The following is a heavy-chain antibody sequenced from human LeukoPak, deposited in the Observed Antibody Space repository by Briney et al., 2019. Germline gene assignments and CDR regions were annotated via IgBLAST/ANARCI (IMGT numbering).Heavy chain of an antibody. V-gene: IGHV3-23*01. Sequence: GGSLRLSCAASGFTFSSNAMSWVRQAPGKGLEWVSAISGTGHSTYYADPVKGRFTISRDNSKNTLDLQMNSLRAADTAVYYCAKDLRVAVGRGYFEYWGQGTLVTVSS. CDR1: GFTFSSNA. J-gene: IGHJ4*02. D-gene: IGHD3-3*01. CDR2: ISGTGHST. CDR3: AKDLRVAVGRGYFEY.